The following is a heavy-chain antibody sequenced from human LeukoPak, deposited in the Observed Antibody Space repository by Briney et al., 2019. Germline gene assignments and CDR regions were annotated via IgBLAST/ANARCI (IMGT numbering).Heavy chain of an antibody. J-gene: IGHJ4*02. CDR3: AMTIAVAGTVFDY. Sequence: GGSLRLSCAASGFTVSSNYMSWVRQAPGKGLEWVSVIYSGGSTYYADSVKGRFTISRDNSKNTLYLQMNSLRAEDTAVYYCAMTIAVAGTVFDYWGQGTLVTVSS. CDR1: GFTVSSNY. CDR2: IYSGGST. D-gene: IGHD6-19*01. V-gene: IGHV3-53*01.